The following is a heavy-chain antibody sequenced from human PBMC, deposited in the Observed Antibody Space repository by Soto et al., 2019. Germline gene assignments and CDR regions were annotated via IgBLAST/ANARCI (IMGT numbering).Heavy chain of an antibody. CDR3: ARDGVGATVFFGYFDY. CDR2: IRFDGSNE. J-gene: IGHJ4*02. D-gene: IGHD1-26*01. Sequence: QAPLLESGGGVVQPGRSLRLSCAASGSIFGGYCMHWVRQAPGKGLEWVAGIRFDGSNENYADSAKGRFTSSRDNFKSMLYQQMNSLIVEDTAVYYFARDGVGATVFFGYFDYWGQGALVTVCS. CDR1: GSIFGGYC. V-gene: IGHV3-33*01.